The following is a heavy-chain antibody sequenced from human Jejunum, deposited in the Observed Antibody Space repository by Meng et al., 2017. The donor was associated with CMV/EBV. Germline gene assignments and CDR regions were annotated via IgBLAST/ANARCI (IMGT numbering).Heavy chain of an antibody. D-gene: IGHD1-7*01. CDR2: IIPNGGGT. Sequence: KVACKASGYTCTDHYIHWVRQAPGQGLEWMGWIIPNGGGTNYARKFQGRVTMTRDTSISTAYMELSRVRSDDTAVYYCARDWNYDYWGQGTLVTVSS. CDR1: GYTCTDHY. V-gene: IGHV1-2*02. CDR3: ARDWNYDY. J-gene: IGHJ4*02.